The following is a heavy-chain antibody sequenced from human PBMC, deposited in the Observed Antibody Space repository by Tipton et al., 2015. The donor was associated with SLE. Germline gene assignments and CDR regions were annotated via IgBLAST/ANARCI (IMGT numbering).Heavy chain of an antibody. CDR2: IYYSGST. CDR1: GGSISSSSYY. D-gene: IGHD3-22*01. J-gene: IGHJ3*02. V-gene: IGHV4-61*01. Sequence: TLSLTCTVSGGSISSSSYYWGWIRQPPGKGLEWIGYIYYSGSTNYNPSLKSRVTISVDTSKNQFSLKLSSVTAADTAVYYCARDSHYYDSSGYLGGAFDIWGQGTMVTVSS. CDR3: ARDSHYYDSSGYLGGAFDI.